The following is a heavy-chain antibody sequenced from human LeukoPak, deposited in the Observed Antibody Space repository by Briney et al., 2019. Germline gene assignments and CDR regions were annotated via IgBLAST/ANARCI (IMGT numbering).Heavy chain of an antibody. CDR1: GGSISSYY. CDR2: IYNNGTT. D-gene: IGHD4-11*01. Sequence: SETLSLTCTVSGGSISSYYWSWIRQPPGKGLEWIGYIYNNGTTNYSLSLKSRVTISVDTSKNQFSLNLSSVTAADTAVYYCSATHSNYAGNGFDSWGQGTLVTVSS. J-gene: IGHJ5*01. V-gene: IGHV4-59*01. CDR3: SATHSNYAGNGFDS.